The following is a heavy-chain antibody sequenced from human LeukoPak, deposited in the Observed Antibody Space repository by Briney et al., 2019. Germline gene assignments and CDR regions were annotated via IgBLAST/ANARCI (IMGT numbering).Heavy chain of an antibody. Sequence: GGSLRLSCSASGFTFSSYGMHWVRQAPGKGLEYVSAITSNGGSTYYADSVKGRFTISRDNSKNTLYLQMSSLRADDTAVYYCGRNHYGSVDYWGQGTLVTVSS. CDR2: ITSNGGST. CDR3: GRNHYGSVDY. D-gene: IGHD3-10*01. J-gene: IGHJ4*02. CDR1: GFTFSSYG. V-gene: IGHV3-64D*09.